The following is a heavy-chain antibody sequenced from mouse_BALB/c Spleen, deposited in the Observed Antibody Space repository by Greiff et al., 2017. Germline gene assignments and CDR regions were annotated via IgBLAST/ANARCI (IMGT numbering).Heavy chain of an antibody. D-gene: IGHD2-14*01. CDR3: ASRYAWFAY. J-gene: IGHJ3*01. V-gene: IGHV1-9*01. Sequence: QVQLKESGAELMKPGASVKISCKATGYTFSSYWIEWVKQRPGHGLEWIGEILPGSGSTNYNEKFKGKATFTADTSSNTAYMQLSSLTSEDSAVYYCASRYAWFAYWGQGTLVTVSA. CDR1: GYTFSSYW. CDR2: ILPGSGST.